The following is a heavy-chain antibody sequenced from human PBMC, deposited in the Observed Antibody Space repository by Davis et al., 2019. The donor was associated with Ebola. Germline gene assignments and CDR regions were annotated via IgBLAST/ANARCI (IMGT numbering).Heavy chain of an antibody. CDR3: ARRYSGSYLFDY. V-gene: IGHV1-18*01. Sequence: ASVQVSCKASGGTFSSYAISWVRQAPGQGLEWMGWISAYNGNTNYAQKLQGRVTMTTDTSTSTAYMELRSLRSDDTAVYYCARRYSGSYLFDYWGQGTLVTVSS. CDR2: ISAYNGNT. CDR1: GGTFSSYA. J-gene: IGHJ4*02. D-gene: IGHD1-26*01.